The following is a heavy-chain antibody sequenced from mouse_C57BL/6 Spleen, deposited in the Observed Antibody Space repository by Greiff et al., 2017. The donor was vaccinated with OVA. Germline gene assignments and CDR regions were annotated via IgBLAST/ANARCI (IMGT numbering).Heavy chain of an antibody. CDR2: ISSGGDYI. D-gene: IGHD3-1*01. J-gene: IGHJ2*01. V-gene: IGHV5-9-1*02. CDR3: TRDRNSGYFDY. CDR1: GFTFSSYA. Sequence: EVQGVESGEGLVKPGGSLKLSCAASGFTFSSYAMSWVRQTPEKRLEWVAYISSGGDYIYYADTVKGRFTISRDNARNTLYLQMSSLKSEDTAMYYCTRDRNSGYFDYWGQGTTLTVSS.